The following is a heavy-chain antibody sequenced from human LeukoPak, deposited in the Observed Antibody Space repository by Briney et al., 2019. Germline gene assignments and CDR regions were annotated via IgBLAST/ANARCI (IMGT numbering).Heavy chain of an antibody. J-gene: IGHJ4*02. CDR3: ARDRYSGFETHFDY. Sequence: GWTLRLSCAACGFIFSDYWMSWVRQAPGQGLEWVANIKHDGSENYYVDSVKGRFTISRDNARNSLYLQMNSQRAEDTAVYYCARDRYSGFETHFDYWGQGTLVTVSS. V-gene: IGHV3-7*01. CDR1: GFIFSDYW. D-gene: IGHD5-12*01. CDR2: IKHDGSEN.